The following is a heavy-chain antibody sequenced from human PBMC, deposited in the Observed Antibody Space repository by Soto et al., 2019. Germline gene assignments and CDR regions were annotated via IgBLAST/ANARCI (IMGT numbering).Heavy chain of an antibody. J-gene: IGHJ4*02. V-gene: IGHV3-30-3*01. CDR2: ISYDGSNK. Sequence: QVQLVESGGGVVQPGRSLRLSCAASGFTFISYAMHWVRQAPGKGLEWVAVISYDGSNKYYADSVKGRFTISRDNSKNTLYLQMNSLRAEDTAVYYCAREEEEGTFDYWGQGTLVTVSS. CDR3: AREEEEGTFDY. D-gene: IGHD1-1*01. CDR1: GFTFISYA.